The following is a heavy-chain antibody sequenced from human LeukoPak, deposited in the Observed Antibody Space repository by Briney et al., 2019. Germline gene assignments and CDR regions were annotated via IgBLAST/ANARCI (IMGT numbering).Heavy chain of an antibody. J-gene: IGHJ4*02. CDR1: GVTFSSYA. CDR3: ARSSRRTFDS. D-gene: IGHD2-2*01. CDR2: ISYYGSNK. V-gene: IGHV3-30-3*01. Sequence: GRSLRLSCAASGVTFSSYAMHWVRQAPGNGLEWLAVISYYGSNKYYADSVKGRFTISRDNSTNTLYLQMNSLRAEDTDVYYCARSSRRTFDSWGQGTLVTVSS.